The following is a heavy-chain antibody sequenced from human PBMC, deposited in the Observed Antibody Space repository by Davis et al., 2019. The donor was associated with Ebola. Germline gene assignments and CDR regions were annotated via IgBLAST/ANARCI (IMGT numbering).Heavy chain of an antibody. CDR1: GFTFSSYA. D-gene: IGHD6-19*01. J-gene: IGHJ5*02. CDR2: ISGSGGST. V-gene: IGHV3-23*01. CDR3: ARDWSTVAGPSNWFDP. Sequence: GESLKISCAASGFTFSSYAMSWVRQAPGKGLEWVSAISGSGGSTYYADSVKGRFTISRDNSKNTLYLQMNSLRAEDTAVYYCARDWSTVAGPSNWFDPWGQGTLVTVSS.